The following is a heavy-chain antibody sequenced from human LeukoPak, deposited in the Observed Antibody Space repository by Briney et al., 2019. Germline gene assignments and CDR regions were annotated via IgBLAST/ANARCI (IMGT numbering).Heavy chain of an antibody. CDR3: ARGPSGYHNT. V-gene: IGHV3-23*01. CDR2: ITGSGRGDST. CDR1: GFTFSSSA. D-gene: IGHD5-12*01. Sequence: GSLRLSCAASGFTFSSSAMSWVRQAPGKGLEWVSSITGSGRGDSTNYADSVKGRFTISRDNSKSTLYLQMNSLRAEDTAVYYCARGPSGYHNTGGQGTLVTVSS. J-gene: IGHJ4*02.